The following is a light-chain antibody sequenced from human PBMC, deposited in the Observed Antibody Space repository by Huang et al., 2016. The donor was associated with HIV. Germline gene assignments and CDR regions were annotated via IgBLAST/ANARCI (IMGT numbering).Light chain of an antibody. Sequence: EIVMTQSPATLSVSPGDRATLSCRASQSVSSNFAWYQQKPGQAPSLLIYDASTRATGIPARFSGSGSGTEFSLTISSLQSEDFAIYYCQQYNNWPVTFGQGTKVDIK. CDR2: DAS. V-gene: IGKV3-15*01. J-gene: IGKJ1*01. CDR1: QSVSSN. CDR3: QQYNNWPVT.